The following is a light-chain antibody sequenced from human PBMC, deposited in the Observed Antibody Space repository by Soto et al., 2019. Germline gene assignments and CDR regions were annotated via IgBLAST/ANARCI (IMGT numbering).Light chain of an antibody. Sequence: QSALTQPRSVSGSPGQSVTISCTGTNNDVGFYNYVSWYQQQLGKPPKLLIYDVNKRPSGVPPRFSGSKSANTASLTISGLQAADEADYYCNSYAGGLVLFGGGTKLTVL. J-gene: IGLJ2*01. CDR2: DVN. CDR1: NNDVGFYNY. CDR3: NSYAGGLVL. V-gene: IGLV2-11*01.